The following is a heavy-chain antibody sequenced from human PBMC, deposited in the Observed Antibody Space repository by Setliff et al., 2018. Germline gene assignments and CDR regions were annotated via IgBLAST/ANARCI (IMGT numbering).Heavy chain of an antibody. CDR2: LYYGGST. V-gene: IGHV4-59*01. CDR1: GASISGYY. CDR3: AREGDTSGYYYGGGFDY. J-gene: IGHJ4*02. D-gene: IGHD3-22*01. Sequence: SQTLSLTCSVSGASISGYYWSWIRQSPAKGLEWIGSLYYGGSTSYNPSLKSRVTMSVDTSKGQFSLKLSSVTAADTALYYCAREGDTSGYYYGGGFDYWGQGIPVTVSS.